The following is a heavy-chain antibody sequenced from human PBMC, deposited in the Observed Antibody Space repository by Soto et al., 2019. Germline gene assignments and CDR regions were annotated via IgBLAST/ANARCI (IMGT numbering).Heavy chain of an antibody. Sequence: GGSLRLSCAASGFTFSSYAMHWVRQAPGKGLEWVAVISYDGSNKYYADSVKGRFTISRDNSKNTLYLQMNSLRAEDTAVYYCAREGVRIAVAGTPEAFDIWGQGTMVTVSS. V-gene: IGHV3-30-3*01. CDR1: GFTFSSYA. CDR3: AREGVRIAVAGTPEAFDI. D-gene: IGHD6-19*01. CDR2: ISYDGSNK. J-gene: IGHJ3*02.